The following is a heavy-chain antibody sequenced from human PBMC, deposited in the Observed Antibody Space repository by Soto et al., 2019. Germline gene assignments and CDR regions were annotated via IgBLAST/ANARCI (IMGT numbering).Heavy chain of an antibody. CDR2: ISGSGGNT. D-gene: IGHD1-1*01. V-gene: IGHV3-23*01. J-gene: IGHJ4*02. CDR1: GFTFSPYA. CDR3: TRGPRPTSTGTGAF. Sequence: EVQLLESGGGLVQPGGSLRLSCAASGFTFSPYAMTWVRQAPGKGLEWVSSISGSGGNTNYADSVKGRFTVSRDNSKNTLYLQMNALRVEDTGVYYCTRGPRPTSTGTGAFWGQGTLVTVSS.